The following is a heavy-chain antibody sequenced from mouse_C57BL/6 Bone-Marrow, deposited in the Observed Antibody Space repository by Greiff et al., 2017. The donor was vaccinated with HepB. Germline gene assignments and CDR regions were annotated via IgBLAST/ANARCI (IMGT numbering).Heavy chain of an antibody. D-gene: IGHD1-1*01. J-gene: IGHJ1*03. CDR1: GYTFTEYT. V-gene: IGHV1-62-2*01. CDR3: ARHEGDYYGSSYYWYFDV. CDR2: FYPGSGSI. Sequence: QVQLQQSGAELVKPGASVKLSCKASGYTFTEYTIHWVKQRSGQGLEWIGWFYPGSGSIKYNEKFKDKATLTADKSSSTVYMELSRLTSEDSAVYFCARHEGDYYGSSYYWYFDVWGTGTTVTVSS.